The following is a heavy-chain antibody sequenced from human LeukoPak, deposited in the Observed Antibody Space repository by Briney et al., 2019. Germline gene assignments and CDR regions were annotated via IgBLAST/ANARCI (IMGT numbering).Heavy chain of an antibody. V-gene: IGHV3-30-3*01. D-gene: IGHD6-13*01. CDR3: ARVPSSWAPYGMDV. Sequence: PGRSLRLSCAASGFTLSSYAMHWVRQAPGKGLEWVAVISYDGSNKYYADSVKGRFTISRDNSKNTLYLQMNSLRAEDTAVYYCARVPSSWAPYGMDVWGQGTTVTVSS. CDR1: GFTLSSYA. CDR2: ISYDGSNK. J-gene: IGHJ6*02.